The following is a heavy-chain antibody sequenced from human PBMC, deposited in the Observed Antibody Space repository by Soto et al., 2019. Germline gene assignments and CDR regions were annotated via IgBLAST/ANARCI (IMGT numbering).Heavy chain of an antibody. CDR2: INAGNGNT. D-gene: IGHD1-26*01. CDR3: ARGSGSHFPFFDY. V-gene: IGHV1-3*01. CDR1: GYSITSQS. J-gene: IGHJ4*02. Sequence: QVQVVQSGAEVKKPGASVKVPCKASGYSITSQSMYWVRQAPGQRLEWMGWINAGNGNTKYSQKFQGRVTITRDNSANTGYMELSSLRSGDTAVYYCARGSGSHFPFFDYWGQGTLVTVSS.